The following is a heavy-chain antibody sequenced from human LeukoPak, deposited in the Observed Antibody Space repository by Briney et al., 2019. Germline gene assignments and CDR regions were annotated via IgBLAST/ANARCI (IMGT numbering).Heavy chain of an antibody. CDR2: IHPSTGNP. CDR3: ARAFQSLGGLSLPDY. D-gene: IGHD3-16*02. Sequence: GASVKVPCKASGYTFTSYGISWVRQAPGQGLEWVGWIHPSTGNPTYAQGFTGRFVFSLDTSVSTTYLQISSLKAEDTAVYFCARAFQSLGGLSLPDYWGQGTLLTVSS. CDR1: GYTFTSYG. J-gene: IGHJ4*02. V-gene: IGHV7-4-1*02.